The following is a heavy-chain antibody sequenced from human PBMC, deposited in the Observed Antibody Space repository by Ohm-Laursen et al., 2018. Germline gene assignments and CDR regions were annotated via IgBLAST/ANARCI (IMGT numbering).Heavy chain of an antibody. D-gene: IGHD3-10*01. CDR3: ARVLMKIRGAPAGY. CDR2: MNPNSGNT. CDR1: GYTFTSYD. Sequence: GSSVKVSCKASGYTFTSYDINWVRQATGQGLEWMGWMNPNSGNTGNAQKFQGRVTMTRNTSITTAYMELSSLRSEDTAVYYCARVLMKIRGAPAGYWGQGTLVTVSS. V-gene: IGHV1-8*01. J-gene: IGHJ4*02.